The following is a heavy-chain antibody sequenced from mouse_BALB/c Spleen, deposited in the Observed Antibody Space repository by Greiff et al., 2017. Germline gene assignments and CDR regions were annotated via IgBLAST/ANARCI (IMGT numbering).Heavy chain of an antibody. J-gene: IGHJ2*01. Sequence: EVKLMESGAGLVQPGGSLRLSCSTSGFTFTDYYMSWVRQPPGKALEWLGFIRNKANGYTTEYSASVKGRFTISRDNSQSILYLQMNTLRAEDSATYYCARAYYGSSFDYWGQGTTLTVSS. V-gene: IGHV7-3*02. D-gene: IGHD1-1*01. CDR1: GFTFTDYY. CDR2: IRNKANGYTT. CDR3: ARAYYGSSFDY.